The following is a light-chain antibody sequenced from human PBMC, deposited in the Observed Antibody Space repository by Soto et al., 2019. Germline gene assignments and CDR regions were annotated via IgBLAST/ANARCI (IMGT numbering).Light chain of an antibody. CDR2: DAS. CDR1: QSVTTY. J-gene: IGKJ1*01. V-gene: IGKV3-20*01. CDR3: QQYDSSPRT. Sequence: RVVPDSPATLYMSPRESAPLXCRASQSVTTYLAWYQQKLGQAPRLLISDASSRATGIPDRFSGSGSGTDFTLTISRLEPEDFAVYWCQQYDSSPRTFGQGTKVDI.